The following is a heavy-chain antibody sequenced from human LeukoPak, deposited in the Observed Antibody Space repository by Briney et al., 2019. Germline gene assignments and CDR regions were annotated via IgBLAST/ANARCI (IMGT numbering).Heavy chain of an antibody. CDR3: AEWFTTDY. D-gene: IGHD3-3*01. V-gene: IGHV3-74*03. CDR2: INNDGSSI. CDR1: GFTFKRDW. Sequence: PGGSLRLACAASGFTFKRDWMNWVRQVPGKGLVWVSRINNDGSSIKYVDSVKGRFTISRDNSKNTLYLQMNSLRAEDTAVYYCAEWFTTDYWGQGTLVTVSS. J-gene: IGHJ4*02.